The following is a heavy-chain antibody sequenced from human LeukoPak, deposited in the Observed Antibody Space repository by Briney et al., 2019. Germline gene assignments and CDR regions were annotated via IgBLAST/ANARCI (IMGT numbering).Heavy chain of an antibody. V-gene: IGHV3-30*02. CDR2: IRHDGSNE. CDR3: AQEVHPYDSATYYFDY. J-gene: IGHJ4*02. CDR1: GFTFSSYG. Sequence: GGSLRLSCVGSGFTFSSYGMHWVRQAAGEGLEWVAFIRHDGSNEYYADSVKGRFTVSRDNSKNTLFLQMNSLRVEEMAVYYSAQEVHPYDSATYYFDYWGRGTLVTVSS. D-gene: IGHD3-10*01.